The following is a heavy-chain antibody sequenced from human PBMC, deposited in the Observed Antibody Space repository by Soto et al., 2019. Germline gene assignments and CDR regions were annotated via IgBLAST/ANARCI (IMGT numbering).Heavy chain of an antibody. CDR1: GYTFTSYA. CDR3: ARRPHCSGGSCYGGSFDY. J-gene: IGHJ4*02. Sequence: ASVKVSCKASGYTFTSYAMHWVRQAPGQRLEWMGWINAGNGNTKYSQKFQGRVTITRDTSASTAYMELSSLRSEDTAVYYCARRPHCSGGSCYGGSFDYWGQGTLVTVSS. D-gene: IGHD2-15*01. V-gene: IGHV1-3*01. CDR2: INAGNGNT.